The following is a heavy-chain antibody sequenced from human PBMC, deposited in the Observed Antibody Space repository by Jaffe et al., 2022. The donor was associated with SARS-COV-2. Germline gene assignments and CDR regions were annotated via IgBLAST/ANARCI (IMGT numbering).Heavy chain of an antibody. CDR3: ARGGYCSSTSCYDYFDY. J-gene: IGHJ4*02. CDR1: GFTFSSYA. Sequence: QVQLVESGGGVVQPGRSLRLSCAASGFTFSSYAMHWVRQAPGKGLEWVAVISYDGSNKYYADSVKGRFTISRDNSKNTLYLQMNSLRAEDTAVYYCARGGYCSSTSCYDYFDYWGQGTLVTVSS. CDR2: ISYDGSNK. V-gene: IGHV3-30*04. D-gene: IGHD2-2*01.